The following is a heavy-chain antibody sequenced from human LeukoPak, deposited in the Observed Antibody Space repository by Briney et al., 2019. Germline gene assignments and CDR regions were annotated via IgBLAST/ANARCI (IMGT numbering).Heavy chain of an antibody. D-gene: IGHD6-13*01. CDR1: GGSISSYY. V-gene: IGHV4-59*12. CDR2: IYYSGST. J-gene: IGHJ4*02. CDR3: ARRRKIAAAPMYYFDY. Sequence: PSETLSLTCTVSGGSISSYYWSWIRQPPGKGLEWIGYIYYSGSTNYNPSLKSRVTISVDTSKNQFSLKLSSVTAADTAVYYCARRRKIAAAPMYYFDYWGQGTLVTVSS.